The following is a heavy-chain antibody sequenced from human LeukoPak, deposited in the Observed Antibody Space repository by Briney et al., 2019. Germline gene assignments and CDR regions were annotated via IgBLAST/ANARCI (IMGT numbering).Heavy chain of an antibody. CDR2: IYTSGST. V-gene: IGHV4-61*02. Sequence: PSQTLSLTCTVSGGSISSGSYYWSWIRQPAGKGLEWIGRIYTSGSTNYNPSLKSRVTMSVDTSKNQFSLKLSSVTAADTAVYYCARDLDIVVVPAAIPDYYYYMDVWGKGTTVTVSS. CDR3: ARDLDIVVVPAAIPDYYYYMDV. J-gene: IGHJ6*03. CDR1: GGSISSGSYY. D-gene: IGHD2-2*02.